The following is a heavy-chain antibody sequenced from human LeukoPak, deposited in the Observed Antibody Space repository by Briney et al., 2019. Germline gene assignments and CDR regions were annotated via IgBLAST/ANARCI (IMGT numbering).Heavy chain of an antibody. J-gene: IGHJ4*02. CDR2: ISYDGSNK. CDR3: AKAAVATNYFDY. CDR1: GFTFSSYG. D-gene: IGHD6-19*01. Sequence: GGSLRLSCAASGFTFSSYGMHWVRQAPGKGLEWVAVISYDGSNKYYADSVKGRFTISRDNSENTLYLQMSSLRAEDTAVYYCAKAAVATNYFDYWGQGTLVTVSS. V-gene: IGHV3-30*18.